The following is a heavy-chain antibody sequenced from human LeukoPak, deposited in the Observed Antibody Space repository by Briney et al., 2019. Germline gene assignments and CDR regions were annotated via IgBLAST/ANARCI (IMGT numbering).Heavy chain of an antibody. CDR2: IGGSGGSS. Sequence: GGSLRLSCAASGFTFSSYGMHWVRQAPGKGLEWVSAIGGSGGSSYYADSVKGRFTISRDNAKNSLYLQMNSLRAEDTAVYYCAREVYYYMDVWGKGTTVTISS. V-gene: IGHV3-21*01. J-gene: IGHJ6*03. CDR1: GFTFSSYG. CDR3: AREVYYYMDV.